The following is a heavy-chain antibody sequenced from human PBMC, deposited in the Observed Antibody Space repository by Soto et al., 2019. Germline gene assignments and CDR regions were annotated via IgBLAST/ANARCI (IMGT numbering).Heavy chain of an antibody. CDR1: GGTFSSYT. Sequence: QVQLVQSGAEVKKPGSSVKVSCKASGGTFSSYTISWVRQAPGQGLEWMGRIIPILGIANYAQKFQGRVTITADKSTSTAYMELSSMRSEDTAVDYCARVERSGSYSLDYWGQGTLVTVSS. D-gene: IGHD1-26*01. J-gene: IGHJ4*02. CDR3: ARVERSGSYSLDY. V-gene: IGHV1-69*02. CDR2: IIPILGIA.